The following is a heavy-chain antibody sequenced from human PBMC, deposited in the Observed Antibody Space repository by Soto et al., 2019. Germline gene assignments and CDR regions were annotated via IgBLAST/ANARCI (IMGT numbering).Heavy chain of an antibody. CDR3: ARCVRYFDWLPDY. CDR2: IYYSGST. V-gene: IGHV4-39*01. Sequence: QLQLQESGPGLVKPSETLSLTCTVSGGSISSSSYYWGWIRQPPGKGLEWIGSIYYSGSTYYNPSRKSRVTISVDTSKNQFSLKLSSVTAADTAVYYCARCVRYFDWLPDYWGQGTLVTVSS. CDR1: GGSISSSSYY. J-gene: IGHJ4*02. D-gene: IGHD3-9*01.